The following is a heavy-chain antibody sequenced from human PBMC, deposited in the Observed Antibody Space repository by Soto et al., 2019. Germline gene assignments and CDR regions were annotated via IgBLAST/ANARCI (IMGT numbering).Heavy chain of an antibody. V-gene: IGHV1-2*02. CDR1: GYTFTGYY. D-gene: IGHD6-13*01. J-gene: IGHJ5*02. Sequence: ASVKVSCKASGYTFTGYYMHWVRQAPGQGLEWMGWINPNSGGTNYAQKFQGRVTMTRDTSISTAYMELSRLRSDDTAVYYCAKFPASGIATSGFDPGGQGTLVTVSS. CDR2: INPNSGGT. CDR3: AKFPASGIATSGFDP.